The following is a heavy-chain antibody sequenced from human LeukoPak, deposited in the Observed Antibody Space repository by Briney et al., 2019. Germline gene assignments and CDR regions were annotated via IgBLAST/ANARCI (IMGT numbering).Heavy chain of an antibody. D-gene: IGHD2-15*01. CDR1: GGTFSSYA. CDR3: ARAGAVVDNWFDP. J-gene: IGHJ5*02. Sequence: SVKVSCKASGGTFSSYAISWVRQAPGQGLEWMGGIIPIFGTANYAQKFQGRVTITADKSTSTAYMELSSLRSEDTAVYYCARAGAVVDNWFDPWGQGTLVTVSS. V-gene: IGHV1-69*06. CDR2: IIPIFGTA.